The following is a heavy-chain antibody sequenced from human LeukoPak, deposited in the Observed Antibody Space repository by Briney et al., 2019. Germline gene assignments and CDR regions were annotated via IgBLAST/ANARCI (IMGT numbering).Heavy chain of an antibody. CDR3: ARALGGYSSGWYVFDY. D-gene: IGHD6-19*01. Sequence: EASVKVSCKASGFTFTSYDINWVRQATGQGLEWMGWMNPNSGNTGYAQKFQGRVTMTRNTSISTAYMELSSLRSEDTAVYYCARALGGYSSGWYVFDYWGQGTLVTVSS. CDR1: GFTFTSYD. J-gene: IGHJ4*02. CDR2: MNPNSGNT. V-gene: IGHV1-8*01.